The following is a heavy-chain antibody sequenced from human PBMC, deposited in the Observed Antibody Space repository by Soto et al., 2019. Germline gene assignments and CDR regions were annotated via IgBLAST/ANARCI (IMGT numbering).Heavy chain of an antibody. J-gene: IGHJ4*02. CDR3: ARKAWTRLDY. D-gene: IGHD1-1*01. V-gene: IGHV4-4*02. Sequence: PSETLSLTCGVSGGSLSTPVWWTWVRLTPGKGLEWIGEVFHSGSVNYNPSLQSRVTISVDKSTNHFSLRLTSVTAADTAVYYCARKAWTRLDYWGQGALVTSPQ. CDR1: GGSLSTPVW. CDR2: VFHSGSV.